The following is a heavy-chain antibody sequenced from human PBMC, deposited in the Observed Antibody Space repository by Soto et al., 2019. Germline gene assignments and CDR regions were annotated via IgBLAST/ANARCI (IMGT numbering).Heavy chain of an antibody. CDR2: INPSGGST. Sequence: ASVKVSCKASGYTFTSYGISWVRQAPGQGLEWMGIINPSGGSTSYAQKFQGRVTMTRDTSTSTVYMELSSLRSEDTAVYYCAREYCGGDCYRDFRQPIDYWGQGTLVTVSS. D-gene: IGHD2-21*02. J-gene: IGHJ4*02. CDR3: AREYCGGDCYRDFRQPIDY. CDR1: GYTFTSYG. V-gene: IGHV1-46*01.